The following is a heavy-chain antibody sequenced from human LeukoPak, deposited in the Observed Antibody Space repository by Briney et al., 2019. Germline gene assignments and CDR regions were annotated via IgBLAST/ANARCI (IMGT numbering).Heavy chain of an antibody. Sequence: SETLSLTCAVYGGSFSGYYWSWIRQPPGKGLEWIGEINHSGSTNYNPSLKGRVTISVDTSKNQFSLKLSSVTAADTAVYYCARAKWLRLGGFDYWGQGTLVTVSS. J-gene: IGHJ4*02. CDR3: ARAKWLRLGGFDY. V-gene: IGHV4-34*01. D-gene: IGHD5-12*01. CDR1: GGSFSGYY. CDR2: INHSGST.